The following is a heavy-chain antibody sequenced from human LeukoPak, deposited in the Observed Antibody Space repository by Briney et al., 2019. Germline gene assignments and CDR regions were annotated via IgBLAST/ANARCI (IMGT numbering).Heavy chain of an antibody. V-gene: IGHV4-4*07. D-gene: IGHD3-22*01. CDR1: GGSISSDY. Sequence: SETLSLTCTVSGGSISSDYWNWIRQPAGKELEWIGRIYSSGSTNYNPSLKSRVTMSLDTSKNQFSLKLSSVTAADTAVYYCVTQYYSDTSSYFANWGQGTLVTVSS. CDR2: IYSSGST. J-gene: IGHJ4*02. CDR3: VTQYYSDTSSYFAN.